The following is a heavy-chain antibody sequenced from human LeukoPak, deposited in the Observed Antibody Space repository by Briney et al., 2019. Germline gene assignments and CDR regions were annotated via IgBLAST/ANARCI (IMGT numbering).Heavy chain of an antibody. CDR2: VSGSGGST. D-gene: IGHD6-19*01. CDR3: AKWRLVPRDPFDY. J-gene: IGHJ4*02. CDR1: GFSFSSYV. V-gene: IGHV3-23*01. Sequence: GGSLRLSCAASGFSFSSYVMSWVRQAPGKGLEWVSAVSGSGGSTYSADSVKGRFTISRDNSKNTLYLQMNSLRVEDTAVYYCAKWRLVPRDPFDYWGQGTLVTVSS.